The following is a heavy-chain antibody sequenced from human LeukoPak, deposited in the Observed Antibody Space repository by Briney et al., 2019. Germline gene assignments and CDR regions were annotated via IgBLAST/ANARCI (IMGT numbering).Heavy chain of an antibody. V-gene: IGHV3-33*08. D-gene: IGHD3-16*02. CDR2: IWYDGSNK. J-gene: IGHJ4*02. CDR3: ARDLGYPDY. Sequence: PGGSLRLSCAASGFTFSAYSMSWVRQAPGKGLEWVAVIWYDGSNKYHADSVKGRFTISRDNSKNTLYLQMNSLRAEDTAVYYCARDLGYPDYWGQGTLVAVSS. CDR1: GFTFSAYS.